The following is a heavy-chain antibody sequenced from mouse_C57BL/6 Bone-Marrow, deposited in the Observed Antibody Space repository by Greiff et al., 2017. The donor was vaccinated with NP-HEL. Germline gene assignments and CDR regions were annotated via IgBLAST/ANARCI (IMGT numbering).Heavy chain of an antibody. D-gene: IGHD1-1*01. CDR3: TRLDYGSSVYYARDY. Sequence: QVQLQQSGAELVRPGASVTLSCKASGYTFTDYEMHWVKQTPVHGLEWIGAIDPETGGTAYNQKFKGKAILTADKSSSTAYMELRSLTSEDSAVYYCTRLDYGSSVYYARDYWGQGTSVTVSS. CDR1: GYTFTDYE. J-gene: IGHJ4*01. V-gene: IGHV1-15*01. CDR2: IDPETGGT.